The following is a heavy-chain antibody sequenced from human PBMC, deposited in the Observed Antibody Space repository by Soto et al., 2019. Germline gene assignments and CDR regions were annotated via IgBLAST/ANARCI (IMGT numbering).Heavy chain of an antibody. CDR1: GGSISSGGYY. J-gene: IGHJ5*02. CDR2: IYYRGST. CDR3: ARETGSLRWFHP. V-gene: IGHV4-31*03. Sequence: QVQLQESGPGLVKPSQTLSLTCTVSGGSISSGGYYWSWIRQHPGKGLEWIGYIYYRGSTYYNTYLKSRDTISLDTSKNQFSLKLSSVTAADTAVYYCARETGSLRWFHPWGQGTLVTVSS.